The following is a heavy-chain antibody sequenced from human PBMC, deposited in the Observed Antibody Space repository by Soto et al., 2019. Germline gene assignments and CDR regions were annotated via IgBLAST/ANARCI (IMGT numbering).Heavy chain of an antibody. CDR1: GFTFSSYD. CDR3: ARGQSISLYYMDV. Sequence: EVQLVESGGGLVQPGGSLRLSCAASGFTFSSYDMHWVRQATGKGLEWVSAIGTAGDTYYPGSVKGRFTISRENAKNSLYLQMNSLRAGDTAVYYCARGQSISLYYMDVWGKGTTVTVSS. J-gene: IGHJ6*03. V-gene: IGHV3-13*01. CDR2: IGTAGDT.